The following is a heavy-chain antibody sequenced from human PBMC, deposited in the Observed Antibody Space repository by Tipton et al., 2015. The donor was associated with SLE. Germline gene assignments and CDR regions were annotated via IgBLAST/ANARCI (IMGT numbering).Heavy chain of an antibody. D-gene: IGHD3-22*01. V-gene: IGHV3-30*02. Sequence: SLRLSCAASGFTFSSYGMHWVRQAPGKGLEWVAFIRYDGSNKYYADSVKGRFTISRDNSKNTLYLQMNSLRAEDTAVYYCARDGGGQGYDSSGYFDYWGQGTLVTVSS. CDR2: IRYDGSNK. CDR1: GFTFSSYG. CDR3: ARDGGGQGYDSSGYFDY. J-gene: IGHJ4*02.